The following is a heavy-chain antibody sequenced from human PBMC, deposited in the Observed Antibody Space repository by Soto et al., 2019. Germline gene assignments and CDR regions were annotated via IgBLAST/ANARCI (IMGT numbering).Heavy chain of an antibody. D-gene: IGHD3-22*01. Sequence: ASVKVSCKASGYTFTSYYMHWVQQAPGQGLEWMGIINPSGGSTSYAQKFQGRVTMTRDTSTSTVYMELSSLRSEDTAVYYCAIPSPNYYYDSSGYYASGAFDIWGQGTMVTVSS. CDR3: AIPSPNYYYDSSGYYASGAFDI. V-gene: IGHV1-46*01. CDR2: INPSGGST. J-gene: IGHJ3*02. CDR1: GYTFTSYY.